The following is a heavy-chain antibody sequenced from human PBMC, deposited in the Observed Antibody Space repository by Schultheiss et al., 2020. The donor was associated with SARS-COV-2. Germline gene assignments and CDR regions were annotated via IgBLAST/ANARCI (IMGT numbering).Heavy chain of an antibody. CDR1: GFPFITYS. J-gene: IGHJ4*02. CDR3: ARDGAAAGTAEY. Sequence: GESLKISCAASGFPFITYSMNWVRQAPGKGLEWVAVISYDGSNKYYADSVKGRFTISRDNSKNTLYLQMNSLRAEDTAVYYCARDGAAAGTAEYWGQGTLVTVSS. D-gene: IGHD6-13*01. V-gene: IGHV3-30*03. CDR2: ISYDGSNK.